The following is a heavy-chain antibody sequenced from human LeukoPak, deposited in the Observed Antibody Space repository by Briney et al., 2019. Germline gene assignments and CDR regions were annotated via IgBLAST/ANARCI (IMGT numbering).Heavy chain of an antibody. D-gene: IGHD3-22*01. CDR2: IKQDGSKK. CDR1: GFTLSSYW. CDR3: ATPLDYYDSSGYHQGGD. V-gene: IGHV3-7*03. J-gene: IGHJ4*02. Sequence: RGSLRLSCAASGFTLSSYWMTWVRQAPGKGLEWVANIKQDGSKKNYVDSVKGRFTISRDNAKNSLYLQMNSLRAEDTAVYYCATPLDYYDSSGYHQGGDWGQGTLVTVSA.